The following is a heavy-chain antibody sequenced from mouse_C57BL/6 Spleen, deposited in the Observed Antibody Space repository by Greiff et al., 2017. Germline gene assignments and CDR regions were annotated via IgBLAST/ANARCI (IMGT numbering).Heavy chain of an antibody. CDR1: GYTFTSYW. V-gene: IGHV1-69*01. D-gene: IGHD1-1*01. CDR2: IDPSDSYT. CDR3: ALYYYGSSHWYFDV. J-gene: IGHJ1*03. Sequence: VQLQQPGAELVMPGASVKLSCKASGYTFTSYWMHWVKQRPGQGLEWIGEIDPSDSYTNYNQKFKGKSTLTVDKSSSTAYMQLSSLTSEDSAVYYCALYYYGSSHWYFDVWGTGTTVTVSS.